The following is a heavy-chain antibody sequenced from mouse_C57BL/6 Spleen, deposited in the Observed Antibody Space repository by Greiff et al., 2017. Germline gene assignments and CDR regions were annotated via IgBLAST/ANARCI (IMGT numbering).Heavy chain of an antibody. CDR3: ARLYYGNYGFDY. D-gene: IGHD2-1*01. CDR2: ISNLAYSI. Sequence: EVTVVESGGGLVQPGGSLKLSCAASGFTFSDYGMAWVRQAPRKGPEWVAFISNLAYSIYYADTVTGRFTISRENAKNTLYLEMSSLRSEDTAMYYCARLYYGNYGFDYWGQGTTLTVSS. V-gene: IGHV5-15*01. J-gene: IGHJ2*01. CDR1: GFTFSDYG.